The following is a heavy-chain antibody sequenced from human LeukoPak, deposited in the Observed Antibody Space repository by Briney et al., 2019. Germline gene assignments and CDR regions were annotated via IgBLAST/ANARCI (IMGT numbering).Heavy chain of an antibody. V-gene: IGHV3-48*03. CDR3: ARLGMGGYGDPGWFDP. D-gene: IGHD4-17*01. CDR2: ISSSGSTI. J-gene: IGHJ5*02. CDR1: GFTFSSYE. Sequence: GGSLRLSCAASGFTFSSYEMNWVRQAPGKGLEWVSYISSSGSTIYYADSVKGRFTISRDNAKNSLYLQMNSLRAEDTAVYCCARLGMGGYGDPGWFDPWGQGTLVTVSS.